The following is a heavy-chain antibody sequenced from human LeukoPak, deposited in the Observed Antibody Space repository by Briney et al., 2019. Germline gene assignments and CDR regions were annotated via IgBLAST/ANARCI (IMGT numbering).Heavy chain of an antibody. Sequence: HPGGSLRLSCAASGFTFSSYNMNWVRQAPGKGLEWVSYITSSSTTIYYADSVKGRFTISRDNAKNSLYLQMNSLRDEDTAVYFCAREDSRGWYSVYWGQGTLVTVSS. CDR3: AREDSRGWYSVY. J-gene: IGHJ4*02. CDR1: GFTFSSYN. D-gene: IGHD6-19*01. CDR2: ITSSSTTI. V-gene: IGHV3-48*02.